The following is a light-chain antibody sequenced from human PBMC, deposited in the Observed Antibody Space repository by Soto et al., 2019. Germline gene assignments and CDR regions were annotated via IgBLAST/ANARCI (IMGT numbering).Light chain of an antibody. Sequence: DIQMTQSPSTLSASVGDRATITCRASQSINNWLAWYQQKPGKAPNLLIYKASNLRSGVPSRFSGSGSGTEFTLTISSLQPDDFATYYCQQYTTYTFGQGTKLETK. V-gene: IGKV1-5*03. CDR1: QSINNW. CDR2: KAS. CDR3: QQYTTYT. J-gene: IGKJ2*01.